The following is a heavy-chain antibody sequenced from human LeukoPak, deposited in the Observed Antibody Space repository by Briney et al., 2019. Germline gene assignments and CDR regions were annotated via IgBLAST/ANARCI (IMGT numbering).Heavy chain of an antibody. CDR2: IYYSGST. CDR3: ARVRTGVVIHDAFDI. D-gene: IGHD3-3*01. V-gene: IGHV4-59*01. J-gene: IGHJ3*02. CDR1: GGSISSYY. Sequence: SETLSLTCTVSGGSISSYYWSWLRQPPGKGLEWIGYIYYSGSTNYNPSLKSRVTISVDTSKNQFSLKLSSVTAADTAVYYCARVRTGVVIHDAFDIWGQGTMVTVSS.